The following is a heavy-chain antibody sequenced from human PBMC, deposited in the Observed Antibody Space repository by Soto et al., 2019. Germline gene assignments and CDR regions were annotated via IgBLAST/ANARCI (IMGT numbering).Heavy chain of an antibody. CDR3: ARGRYCLTGRCFPNWFDS. D-gene: IGHD7-27*01. J-gene: IGHJ5*01. V-gene: IGHV4-30-4*01. CDR1: GDSISNLDYF. CDR2: IYKSATT. Sequence: SETLSLTCSVSGDSISNLDYFWAWIRQSPGQALEYIGYIYKSATTYYNPSFESRVAISVDTSKSQFSLNVTSVTAADTAVYFCARGRYCLTGRCFPNWFDSRGQGAMGTVSS.